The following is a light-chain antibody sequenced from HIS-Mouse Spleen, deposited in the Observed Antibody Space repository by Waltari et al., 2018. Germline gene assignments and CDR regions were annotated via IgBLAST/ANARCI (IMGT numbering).Light chain of an antibody. CDR2: QDS. J-gene: IGLJ1*01. CDR3: QAWDSSTYV. Sequence: SYELTQPPSVSCAPGQTASIPCPGDKLGDKYACWYQQKPGQSPVLVIYQDSKRPSGIPERFSGSNSGNTATLTISGTQAMDEADYYCQAWDSSTYVFGTGTKVTVL. V-gene: IGLV3-1*01. CDR1: KLGDKY.